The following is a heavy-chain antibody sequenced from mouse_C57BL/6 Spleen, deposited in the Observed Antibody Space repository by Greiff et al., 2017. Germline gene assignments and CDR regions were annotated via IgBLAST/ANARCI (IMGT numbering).Heavy chain of an antibody. CDR3: TKPRDGSSSDE. J-gene: IGHJ2*01. CDR1: GYTFTVYE. D-gene: IGHD1-1*01. CDR2: IDPYTGGT. V-gene: IGHV1-15*01. Sequence: QVQLKESGAELVRPGASVTLSCKASGYTFTVYEMHWVKQTPVHGLEWIGTIDPYTGGTAYNQKFKGKAILTADKSSRPAYMELRSLTSEDSAGYYCTKPRDGSSSDEWGQGTTLTVSS.